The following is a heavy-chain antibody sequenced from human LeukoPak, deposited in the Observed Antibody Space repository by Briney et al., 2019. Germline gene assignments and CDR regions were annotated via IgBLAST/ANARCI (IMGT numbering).Heavy chain of an antibody. CDR1: GGTFSSYA. V-gene: IGHV1-69*06. CDR3: ARRYCSSTSCYHFDY. CDR2: IIPIFGTA. J-gene: IGHJ4*01. D-gene: IGHD2-2*01. Sequence: SVKVSCKASGGTFSSYAISWVRQAPGQGLEWMGGIIPIFGTANYAQKFQGRVTITADKSTSTAYMELSSLRSEDTAVYYCARRYCSSTSCYHFDYWGHGTLVTVSS.